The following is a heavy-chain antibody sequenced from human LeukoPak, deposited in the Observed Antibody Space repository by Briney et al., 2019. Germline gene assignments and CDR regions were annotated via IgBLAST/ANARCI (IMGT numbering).Heavy chain of an antibody. D-gene: IGHD3-10*01. CDR1: GFTFRSYA. CDR2: ISSSGDST. V-gene: IGHV3-64D*09. J-gene: IGHJ4*02. Sequence: PGGSLRLSCAASGFTFRSYAMLWVRQAPGKGLEYVSAISSSGDSTYYADSLKGRFTISRDNSKNTLYLQMRSLRPEDTAVYYCVKGIRQYAYGTSDYWGQGTLVTVSS. CDR3: VKGIRQYAYGTSDY.